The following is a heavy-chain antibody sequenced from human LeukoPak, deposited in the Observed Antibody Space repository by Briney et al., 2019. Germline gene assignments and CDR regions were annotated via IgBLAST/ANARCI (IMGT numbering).Heavy chain of an antibody. D-gene: IGHD6-19*01. J-gene: IGHJ4*02. CDR1: GGSFSGYY. CDR3: ASSGIAVAGTGPHYFDY. V-gene: IGHV4-34*01. Sequence: PSETLSLTCAVYGGSFSGYYWNWIRQPPGKGLEWIGEINHSGGTNYKSSLKSRVTISVDTSKNQFSLKLSSVTAADTAVYYCASSGIAVAGTGPHYFDYWGQGALVTVSS. CDR2: INHSGGT.